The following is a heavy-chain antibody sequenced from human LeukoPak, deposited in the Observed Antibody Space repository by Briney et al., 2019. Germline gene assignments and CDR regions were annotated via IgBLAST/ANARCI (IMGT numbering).Heavy chain of an antibody. Sequence: GGSLRLSCLASGLTFSSYSMNWVRQAPGKGLECVSSISSSSFYIYYADSVKGRFTISRDNANNSLYLQMNSLRAEDTAVYYCGGPGASDYGMDVWGQGTTVTVSS. CDR3: GGPGASDYGMDV. D-gene: IGHD3-10*01. V-gene: IGHV3-21*01. J-gene: IGHJ6*02. CDR1: GLTFSSYS. CDR2: ISSSSFYI.